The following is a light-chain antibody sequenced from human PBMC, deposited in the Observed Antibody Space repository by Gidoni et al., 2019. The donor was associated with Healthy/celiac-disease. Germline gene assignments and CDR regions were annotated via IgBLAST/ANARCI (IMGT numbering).Light chain of an antibody. CDR2: GAS. J-gene: IGKJ1*01. Sequence: EIVLTQYPGTLSLSPGARATLSCRASQSVSSSYLAWYQQKPGQAPRLLIYGASSRATGIPDRFSGSGSGTDFTLTISRLDPEDFAVYYCQQYGSSPWTFGQXTKVEIK. CDR3: QQYGSSPWT. V-gene: IGKV3-20*01. CDR1: QSVSSSY.